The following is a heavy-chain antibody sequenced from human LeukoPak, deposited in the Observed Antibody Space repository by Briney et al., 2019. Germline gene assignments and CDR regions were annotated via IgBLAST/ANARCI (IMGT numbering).Heavy chain of an antibody. CDR3: AREGGYSSSSVAYFDY. J-gene: IGHJ4*02. D-gene: IGHD6-6*01. V-gene: IGHV4-39*02. Sequence: PSETLSLTCTVSGVSISSSSYYWGWIRQPPGKGLEWIGSIYYSGSTYYNPSLKSRITISVDTSKNQFSLKLSSVTAADTAVYYCAREGGYSSSSVAYFDYWGQGTLVTVSS. CDR1: GVSISSSSYY. CDR2: IYYSGST.